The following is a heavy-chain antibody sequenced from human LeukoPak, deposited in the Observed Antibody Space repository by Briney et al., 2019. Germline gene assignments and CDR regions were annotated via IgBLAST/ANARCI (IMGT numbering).Heavy chain of an antibody. J-gene: IGHJ4*02. V-gene: IGHV1-18*01. CDR2: ISAYNGNT. Sequence: EASVKVSCKASGYTFASYGISWVRQAPGQGLEWMGWISAYNGNTNYAQKLQGRVTMTTDTFSSTAYMELRSLRSDDTAVYYCASASRDISTGYRYYFDYWGQGTLVTVSS. CDR1: GYTFASYG. D-gene: IGHD3-9*01. CDR3: ASASRDISTGYRYYFDY.